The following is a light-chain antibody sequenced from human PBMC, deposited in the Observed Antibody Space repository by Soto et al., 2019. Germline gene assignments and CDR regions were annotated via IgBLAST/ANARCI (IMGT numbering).Light chain of an antibody. Sequence: EIVMTQSPDTLSVSPGERDTLSCRASQRVGRNFAWYRLKPGQAPTLLMYGVSTRATGIPARFSGSVSGTEFTLTISSLQSEDFAVYYCQQYNNWPYTFGQGTKLEIK. J-gene: IGKJ2*01. CDR3: QQYNNWPYT. V-gene: IGKV3D-15*01. CDR2: GVS. CDR1: QRVGRN.